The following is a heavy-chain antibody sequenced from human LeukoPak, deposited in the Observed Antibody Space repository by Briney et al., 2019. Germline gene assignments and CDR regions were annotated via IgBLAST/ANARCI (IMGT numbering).Heavy chain of an antibody. CDR1: GFTFSSYS. V-gene: IGHV3-21*01. CDR3: ARDLYYYDSSGLLGY. Sequence: PGGSLRLSCAASGFTFSSYSMNWVRQAPGKGLEWVSSISSSSSYIYYADSVKGRFTISRDNAKNSLYLQMNSLRAEDTAVYYCARDLYYYDSSGLLGYWGQGTLVTVSS. J-gene: IGHJ4*02. D-gene: IGHD3-22*01. CDR2: ISSSSSYI.